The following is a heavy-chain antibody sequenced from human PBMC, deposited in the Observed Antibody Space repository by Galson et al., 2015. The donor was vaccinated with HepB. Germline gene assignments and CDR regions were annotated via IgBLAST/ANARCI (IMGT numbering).Heavy chain of an antibody. V-gene: IGHV1-69*13. CDR2: FIPILGTA. CDR3: ARVRGVGYYYGMDV. Sequence: SVKVSCKAFGGTFNNYGISWVRQAPGQGLEWMGGFIPILGTANRAQKFQGRVTITADESTNTAYMELSSLTFDDTAVYFCARVRGVGYYYGMDVWGQGTPVTVSS. J-gene: IGHJ6*02. D-gene: IGHD3-10*01. CDR1: GGTFNNYG.